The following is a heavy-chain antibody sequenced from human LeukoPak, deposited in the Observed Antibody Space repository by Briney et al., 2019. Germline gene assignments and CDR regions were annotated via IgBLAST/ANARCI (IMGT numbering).Heavy chain of an antibody. J-gene: IGHJ4*02. V-gene: IGHV3-23*01. CDR1: GFTFSSYA. Sequence: GSLRLSCAVSGFTFSSYAMSWVRQAPGKGLEWVSAISGSGGSTYYADSVKGRFTISRDNSKNTLYLQMNSLRAEDTAVYYCAKDKDRGIAVAALLDYWGQGTLVTVSS. CDR3: AKDKDRGIAVAALLDY. D-gene: IGHD6-19*01. CDR2: ISGSGGST.